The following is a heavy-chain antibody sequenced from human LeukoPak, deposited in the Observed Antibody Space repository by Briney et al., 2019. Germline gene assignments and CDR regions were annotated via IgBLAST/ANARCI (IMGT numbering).Heavy chain of an antibody. CDR2: IYYSGST. V-gene: IGHV4-59*08. Sequence: SETLSLTCTVSGGSISSYYWSWIRQPPGKGLEWIGYIYYSGSTNYNPSLKSRVTISVDTSKNQFSLKLSSVTAADTAVYYCASLRSDVWGSYRSHWFDPWGQGTLVTVSS. J-gene: IGHJ5*02. D-gene: IGHD3-16*02. CDR3: ASLRSDVWGSYRSHWFDP. CDR1: GGSISSYY.